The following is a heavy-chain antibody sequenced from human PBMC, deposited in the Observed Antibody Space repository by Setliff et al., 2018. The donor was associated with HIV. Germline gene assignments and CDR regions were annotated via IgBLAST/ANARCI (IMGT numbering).Heavy chain of an antibody. CDR1: GTSLNTYY. CDR2: IDHSGST. Sequence: SETLSLTCAVYGTSLNTYYWTWIRYTPGRGLQWIGQIDHSGSTNYNPSLKSRASISADTSKNQFSLRLTSVTAADTAVYYCARGAPYCNHGICHLFDYWGHGNLVTVSS. D-gene: IGHD2-8*01. J-gene: IGHJ4*01. CDR3: ARGAPYCNHGICHLFDY. V-gene: IGHV4-34*01.